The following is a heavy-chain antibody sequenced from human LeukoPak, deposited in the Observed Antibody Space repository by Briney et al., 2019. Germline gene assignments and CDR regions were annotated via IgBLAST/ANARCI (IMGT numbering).Heavy chain of an antibody. Sequence: SETLSLTCTVSGGSVSRTSDSWDWIRQPPGKGLEWIGEINHSGSTNYNPSLKSRVTISVDTSKNQFSLKLSSVTAADTAVYYCARQRGTYYYVHPFDYWGQGTLVTVSS. D-gene: IGHD3-10*02. J-gene: IGHJ4*02. CDR3: ARQRGTYYYVHPFDY. CDR2: INHSGST. CDR1: GGSVSRTSDS. V-gene: IGHV4-39*07.